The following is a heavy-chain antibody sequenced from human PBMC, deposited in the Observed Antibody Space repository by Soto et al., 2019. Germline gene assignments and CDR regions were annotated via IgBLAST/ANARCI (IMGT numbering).Heavy chain of an antibody. V-gene: IGHV3-23*01. CDR3: AKGGCSDGSCYFDY. CDR1: GLTFNSYA. Sequence: EVQLLESGGGLVQPGGSLRLSCVGSGLTFNSYAMNWVRQAPGKGLEWVSGISASGGSTYYAESVKGRFTISRDNLKNTGYLQMNSLRAEDTAVYYCAKGGCSDGSCYFDYWGQGTLVTVSS. CDR2: ISASGGST. D-gene: IGHD2-15*01. J-gene: IGHJ4*02.